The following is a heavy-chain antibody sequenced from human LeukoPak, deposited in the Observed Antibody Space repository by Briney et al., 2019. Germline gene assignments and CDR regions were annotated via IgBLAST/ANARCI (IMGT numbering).Heavy chain of an antibody. CDR2: IRWNSGSM. D-gene: IGHD5-12*01. CDR3: AKDRYSGYEYGFFHH. V-gene: IGHV3-9*03. CDR1: GFTFDDYA. Sequence: GRSLRLSCAASGFTFDDYAMHWVRQAPGKGLEWLSGIRWNSGSMGYADSVKGRFTISRDNAKNSLYLQMNSLRAEDMALYYCAKDRYSGYEYGFFHHWGQGTLVTVSS. J-gene: IGHJ1*01.